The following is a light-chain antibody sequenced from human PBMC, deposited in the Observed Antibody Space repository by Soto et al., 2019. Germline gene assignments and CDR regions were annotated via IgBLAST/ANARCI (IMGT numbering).Light chain of an antibody. J-gene: IGLJ1*01. V-gene: IGLV2-11*01. CDR1: SSDVGRYDY. Sequence: QSVLTQPRSVSGSPGQSVTISCTGTSSDVGRYDYVSWYQQYPGEAPKLIIYDVTERPSGVPDRFSGSKSGNTASLTISGLRAEDEAAYSCCSFAGSYSYVFGSGTKVTLL. CDR2: DVT. CDR3: CSFAGSYSYV.